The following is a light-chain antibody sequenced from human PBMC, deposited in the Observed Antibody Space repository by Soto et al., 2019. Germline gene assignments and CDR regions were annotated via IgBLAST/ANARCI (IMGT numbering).Light chain of an antibody. V-gene: IGLV2-14*01. Sequence: QSALTQPASVSGSPGQSITISCTETSSDVGGYNYVSWYQQHPGKAPKLMIYDVSNRPSGVSNRFSGSKSGNTASLTISGLQPEDEADHYCSLYTSSSTVVFGGGTKLTVL. CDR1: SSDVGGYNY. CDR2: DVS. CDR3: SLYTSSSTVV. J-gene: IGLJ2*01.